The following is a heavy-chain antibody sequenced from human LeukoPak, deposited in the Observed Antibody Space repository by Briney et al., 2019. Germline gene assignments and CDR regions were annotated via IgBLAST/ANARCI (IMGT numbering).Heavy chain of an antibody. V-gene: IGHV3-23*01. CDR1: GFTFTNYA. CDR3: AKANPTPRGVNFDY. J-gene: IGHJ4*02. CDR2: INGGGGGT. Sequence: GGSLRLSCAASGFTFTNYAMNWVRQAPGKGLEWLSTINGGGGGTYYADSVTGRFTISSDTSQNTLYLQMNSLKIEDTAVYYCAKANPTPRGVNFDYWGQGTLVTVSS. D-gene: IGHD3-10*01.